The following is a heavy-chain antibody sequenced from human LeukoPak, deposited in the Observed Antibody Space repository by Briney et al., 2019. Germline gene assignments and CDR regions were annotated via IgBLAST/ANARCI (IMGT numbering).Heavy chain of an antibody. J-gene: IGHJ4*02. V-gene: IGHV4-59*01. D-gene: IGHD3-9*01. CDR2: IYYSGST. CDR3: ARGGILTGYYSPPFDY. Sequence: PSETLSLTCTVSGGSISSYYWSWIRQPPGKGLEWIGYIYYSGSTNYNPSLKSRVTISVDTSKNQFSLKLSSVTAADTAVYYCARGGILTGYYSPPFDYWGQGTLVTVSS. CDR1: GGSISSYY.